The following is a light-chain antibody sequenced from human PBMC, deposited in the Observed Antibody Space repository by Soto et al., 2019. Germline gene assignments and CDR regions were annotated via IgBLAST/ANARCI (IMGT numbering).Light chain of an antibody. J-gene: IGLJ1*01. CDR2: EVS. CDR3: RSYAGSNNFV. CDR1: SSDVGGYNY. Sequence: QSALTQPPSASGSPGQSVTISCTGTSSDVGGYNYVSWYQQHPGKAPKLMIYEVSKRPSGVPDRFSGSKSGNTASLTVSGLQAEDEADYYCRSYAGSNNFVFGPGTKLTAL. V-gene: IGLV2-8*01.